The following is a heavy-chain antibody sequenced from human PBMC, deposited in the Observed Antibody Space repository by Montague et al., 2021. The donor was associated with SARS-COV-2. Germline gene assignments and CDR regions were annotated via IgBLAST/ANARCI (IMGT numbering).Heavy chain of an antibody. CDR3: AREVGRGYSGYEGEY. D-gene: IGHD5-12*01. CDR2: INHSGST. Sequence: SETLSLTCAVYGGSFSGYYWSWIRQPPGKGLECIGEINHSGSTNYNPSLKSRVTISVDTSKNQFSLKLSSVTAADTAVYYCAREVGRGYSGYEGEYWGQGTLVTVSS. CDR1: GGSFSGYY. J-gene: IGHJ4*02. V-gene: IGHV4-34*01.